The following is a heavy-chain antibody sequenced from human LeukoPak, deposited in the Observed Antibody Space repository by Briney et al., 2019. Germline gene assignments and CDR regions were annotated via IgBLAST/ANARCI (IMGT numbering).Heavy chain of an antibody. CDR1: GFTFSSHG. CDR3: AKDLSYGSPWFDP. J-gene: IGHJ5*02. Sequence: GRSLRLSCATSGFTFSSHGMHWVRQAPGKGLEGVADIWYDGSKTYYADSVKGRFTISRDYSKNTLYLQMNNLRAEDTAVYYCAKDLSYGSPWFDPWGQGTLVTVSS. D-gene: IGHD3-10*01. CDR2: IWYDGSKT. V-gene: IGHV3-33*06.